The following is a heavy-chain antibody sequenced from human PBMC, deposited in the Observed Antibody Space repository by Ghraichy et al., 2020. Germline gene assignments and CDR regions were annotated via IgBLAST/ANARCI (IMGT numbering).Heavy chain of an antibody. CDR2: IKQDGSAK. J-gene: IGHJ4*02. Sequence: GGSLRLSCAASGFTFSNYWMSWVRQAPGKGLEWVANIKQDGSAKYDVDSVKGRLTISRDNTKNSLYLQMNGLRAEDTAVYYCVSLGQEGCYGSRTYFGYWGQGTLVAVSS. D-gene: IGHD3-10*01. V-gene: IGHV3-7*01. CDR1: GFTFSNYW. CDR3: VSLGQEGCYGSRTYFGY.